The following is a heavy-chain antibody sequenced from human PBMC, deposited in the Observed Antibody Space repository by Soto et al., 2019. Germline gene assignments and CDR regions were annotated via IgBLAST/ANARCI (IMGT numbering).Heavy chain of an antibody. D-gene: IGHD3-10*01. J-gene: IGHJ4*02. CDR1: GFTFSDYY. CDR3: AKKRSDGVDY. CDR2: ISSSSSYT. Sequence: QVQLVESGGGLVKPGGSLRLSCAASGFTFSDYYMSWIRQAPGKGLEWVSYISSSSSYTNYADSVKGRFTISRDNAKNTLYLQMNSLRAEDTAVYYCAKKRSDGVDYWGQGTLVTVSS. V-gene: IGHV3-11*05.